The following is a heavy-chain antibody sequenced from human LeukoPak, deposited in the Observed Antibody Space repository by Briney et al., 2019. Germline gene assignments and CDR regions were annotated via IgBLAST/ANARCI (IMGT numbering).Heavy chain of an antibody. CDR2: ISYDGSNK. D-gene: IGHD1-26*01. J-gene: IGHJ6*02. CDR3: AKELVGATPYYYYGMDV. CDR1: GFTFSSCG. Sequence: GGSLRLSCAASGFTFSSCGMHWVRQAPGKGLEWVAVISYDGSNKYNADSVKGRFTISRDNSKNTLYLQMNSLRAEDTAVYYCAKELVGATPYYYYGMDVWGQGTTVTVSS. V-gene: IGHV3-30*18.